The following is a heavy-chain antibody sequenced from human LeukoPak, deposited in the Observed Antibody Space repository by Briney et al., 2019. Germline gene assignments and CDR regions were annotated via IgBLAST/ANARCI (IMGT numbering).Heavy chain of an antibody. CDR1: GFTFSRYS. CDR3: ARDLFY. Sequence: GGSLRLSCAASGFTFSRYSMNWVRQAPGKGLEWVANIKQDGSEKYYVDSVKGRFAISRDNGKNSLYLQMSSLRAEDTAVYYCARDLFYWGQGTLVTVSS. J-gene: IGHJ4*02. V-gene: IGHV3-7*01. CDR2: IKQDGSEK.